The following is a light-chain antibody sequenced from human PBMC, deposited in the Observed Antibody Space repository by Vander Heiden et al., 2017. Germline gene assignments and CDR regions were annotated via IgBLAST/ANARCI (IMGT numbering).Light chain of an antibody. Sequence: DIVMTQSPAPLPVSLRERATINCKSSQSVLYSSNNKNYLAWYQQKPGQPPKLLIYWASTRESGVPDRFSGSGSGTDFTLTISSLQAEDVAVYYCQQYYSTPRTFGQGTKVEIK. CDR2: WAS. CDR3: QQYYSTPRT. J-gene: IGKJ1*01. V-gene: IGKV4-1*01. CDR1: QSVLYSSNNKNY.